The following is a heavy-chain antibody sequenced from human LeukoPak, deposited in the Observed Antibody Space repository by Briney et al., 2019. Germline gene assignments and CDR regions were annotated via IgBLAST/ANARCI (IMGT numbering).Heavy chain of an antibody. V-gene: IGHV3-30*04. CDR3: ARASSGYGSYYYFYGMDV. CDR1: GFSFSSYA. D-gene: IGHD3-22*01. CDR2: ISYDGSKK. Sequence: GGSLRLSCGASGFSFSSYAMHWVRQAPGKGLEWVAVISYDGSKKYCAESVKGRFTISRDNAKNSLYLQMNSLRAEDTAVYYCARASSGYGSYYYFYGMDVWGQGTTVTVSS. J-gene: IGHJ6*02.